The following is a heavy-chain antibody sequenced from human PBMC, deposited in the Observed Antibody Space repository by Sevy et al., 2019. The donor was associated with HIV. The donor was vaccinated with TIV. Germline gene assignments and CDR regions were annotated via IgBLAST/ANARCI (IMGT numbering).Heavy chain of an antibody. Sequence: ATVKVSCKASGGTFGTYSISWLWQAPGQGLEWMGGIIPVFGSSNYAQKFQGRVTITADESTSTAYMELSSLRSEVSAVDYCARDRDITFRGGDAFDIWGQGTMVTVSS. CDR2: IIPVFGSS. J-gene: IGHJ3*02. CDR3: ARDRDITFRGGDAFDI. V-gene: IGHV1-69*13. CDR1: GGTFGTYS. D-gene: IGHD3-16*01.